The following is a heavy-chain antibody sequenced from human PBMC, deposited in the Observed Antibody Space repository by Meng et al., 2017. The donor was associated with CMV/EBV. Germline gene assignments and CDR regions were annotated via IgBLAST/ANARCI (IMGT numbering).Heavy chain of an antibody. V-gene: IGHV4-39*07. Sequence: QRQLQGSGPGLRKPSETLSLTGTVSGGSISSSSYYWGWIRQPPGKGLEWIGSIYYSGSTYYNPSLKSRVTISVDTSKNQFSLKLSSVTAADTAVYYCASRITIFGVVTAFDPWGQGTLVTVSS. J-gene: IGHJ5*02. CDR3: ASRITIFGVVTAFDP. CDR1: GGSISSSSYY. D-gene: IGHD3-3*01. CDR2: IYYSGST.